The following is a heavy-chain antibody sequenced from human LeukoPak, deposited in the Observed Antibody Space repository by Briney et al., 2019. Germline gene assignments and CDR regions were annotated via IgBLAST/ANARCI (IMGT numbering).Heavy chain of an antibody. D-gene: IGHD5-24*01. Sequence: PGGSLRLSCAASEFTVSRNYMLWDRQAPGKGLEWVSLICSNGDTHYADSVKGRFTISRDTSKNTVSLQMNSLRVEDTAMYYCTRDQMNYWGQGTLVTVSS. CDR2: ICSNGDT. CDR3: TRDQMNY. CDR1: EFTVSRNY. J-gene: IGHJ4*02. V-gene: IGHV3-53*01.